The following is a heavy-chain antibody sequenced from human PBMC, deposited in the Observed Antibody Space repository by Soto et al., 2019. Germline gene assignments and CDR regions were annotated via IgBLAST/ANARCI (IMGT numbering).Heavy chain of an antibody. CDR3: SRVRPPLRFYGGNLDERGGYYFDY. CDR1: GGSISSGGYY. J-gene: IGHJ4*02. Sequence: QVQLQESGPGLVKPSQTLSLTCTVSGGSISSGGYYWSWIRQQPGKGLEWIGYIYYSGSTYYNPSLKSRVTISVDASKNQFSPKLSSVTAADTAVYYCSRVRPPLRFYGGNLDERGGYYFDYWGQGTLVTVSS. D-gene: IGHD4-17*01. V-gene: IGHV4-31*03. CDR2: IYYSGST.